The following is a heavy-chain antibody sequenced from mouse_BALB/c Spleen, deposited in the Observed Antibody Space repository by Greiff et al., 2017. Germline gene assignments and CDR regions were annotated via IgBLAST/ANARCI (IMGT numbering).Heavy chain of an antibody. V-gene: IGHV5-6-2*01. J-gene: IGHJ3*01. CDR1: GFTFSSYY. Sequence: EVKLVESGGGLVKLGGSLKLSCAASGFTFSSYYMSWVRQTPEKRLELVAAINSNGGSTYYPDTVKGRFTISRDNAKNTLYLQMSSLKSEDTALYYCARHGDDGYGCAYWGQGTLVTVSA. D-gene: IGHD2-3*01. CDR3: ARHGDDGYGCAY. CDR2: INSNGGST.